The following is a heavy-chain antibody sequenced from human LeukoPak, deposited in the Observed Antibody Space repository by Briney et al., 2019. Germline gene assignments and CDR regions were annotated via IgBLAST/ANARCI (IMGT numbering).Heavy chain of an antibody. J-gene: IGHJ6*04. CDR1: GGSMDSFY. Sequence: SETLSLTCIVSGGSMDSFYWSWIRQSPGGGLECIGHIYYSGTTNYNPSLRSRLTISVDTYKNQFSLKLSSVTAADTAVYYCARLARLTLIRGVTGYHSLDVWGKGTKVTVSS. D-gene: IGHD3-10*01. V-gene: IGHV4-59*01. CDR3: ARLARLTLIRGVTGYHSLDV. CDR2: IYYSGTT.